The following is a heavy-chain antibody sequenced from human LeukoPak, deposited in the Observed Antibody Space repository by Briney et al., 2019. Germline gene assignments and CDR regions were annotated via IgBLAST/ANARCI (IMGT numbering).Heavy chain of an antibody. CDR2: IGTAGDT. CDR3: ARGGGWPPPFDY. J-gene: IGHJ4*02. CDR1: GFTFSSYD. Sequence: GGSLRLSCAASGFTFSSYDMHWVRQATGKGLEWVSAIGTAGDTYYPGSVKGRFTISRENAKNSLYLQMNSLRAGDTAVYYCARGGGWPPPFDYWGQGTLVTVSS. D-gene: IGHD6-19*01. V-gene: IGHV3-13*01.